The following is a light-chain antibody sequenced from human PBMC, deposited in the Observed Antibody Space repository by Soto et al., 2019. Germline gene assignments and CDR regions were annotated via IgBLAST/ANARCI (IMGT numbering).Light chain of an antibody. CDR2: DVS. CDR3: CSYAGSWV. J-gene: IGLJ3*02. V-gene: IGLV2-11*01. Sequence: QSVLTQPRSVSGSPGQSVTISCTGTSSDVGGYNYVSWYQQHPGKAPKLMIYDVSKRPSGVPDRFSGSKSGNTASLTISGLQAEDEADYYCCSYAGSWVFSGGTKLTVL. CDR1: SSDVGGYNY.